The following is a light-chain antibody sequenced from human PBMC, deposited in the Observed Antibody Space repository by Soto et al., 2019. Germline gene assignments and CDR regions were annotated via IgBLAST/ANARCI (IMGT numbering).Light chain of an antibody. CDR2: GSS. V-gene: IGKV3-20*01. J-gene: IGKJ2*01. CDR3: WQYGSSPPYT. CDR1: QSVSNNY. Sequence: EVVLTQSPGTLSLSPGERATLSCRASQSVSNNYLAWYQQKPGQSPKLLIFGSSDRATGIPDRFSGSGSGTDFTLTISSRDPEDFAVYYCWQYGSSPPYTFGQGTKLEIK.